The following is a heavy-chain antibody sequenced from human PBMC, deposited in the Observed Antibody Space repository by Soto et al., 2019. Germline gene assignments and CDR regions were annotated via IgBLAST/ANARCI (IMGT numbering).Heavy chain of an antibody. CDR3: ASMGGACGGDCQPYFDY. V-gene: IGHV1-69*01. CDR2: IIPIFGTA. D-gene: IGHD2-21*02. CDR1: GGTFSSYA. Sequence: QVQLVQSGAEVKKPGSSVKVSCNASGGTFSSYAISWVRQAPGQGLECMGGIIPIFGTANYAQKFQGRVTITADESTSTAYMELSSLRSEDTAVYYCASMGGACGGDCQPYFDYWGQGTLVTVSS. J-gene: IGHJ4*02.